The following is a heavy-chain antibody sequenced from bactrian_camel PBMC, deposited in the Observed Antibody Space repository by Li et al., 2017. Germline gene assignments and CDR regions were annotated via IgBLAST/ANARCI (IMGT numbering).Heavy chain of an antibody. Sequence: HVQLVESGGGSVQTGGSLRLSCASSGGMCSQCCMAWFRQAPGKEHERVARIGDDGVTTYSDSVKGRFTVSKDNSGNTLYLQMDDLRPEDTAVYLCATDRRTGTGSACRYSSGYPYWGQGTQVTV. CDR2: IGDDGVT. CDR1: GGMCSQCC. CDR3: ATDRRTGTGSACRYSSGYPY. D-gene: IGHD5*01. V-gene: IGHV3S53*01. J-gene: IGHJ4*01.